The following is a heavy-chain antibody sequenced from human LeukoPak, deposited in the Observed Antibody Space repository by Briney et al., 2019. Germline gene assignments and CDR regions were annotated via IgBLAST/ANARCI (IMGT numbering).Heavy chain of an antibody. J-gene: IGHJ4*02. Sequence: SETLSLTCAVYGGSFSSDYWSWIRQPPGKGLEWIGEINHSGSTNYNPSLKSRVTISVDTSKNQFSLKLSSVTAADTAVYYCARSYAHGYWGQGTLVTVSS. D-gene: IGHD2-2*01. CDR2: INHSGST. V-gene: IGHV4-34*01. CDR3: ARSYAHGY. CDR1: GGSFSSDY.